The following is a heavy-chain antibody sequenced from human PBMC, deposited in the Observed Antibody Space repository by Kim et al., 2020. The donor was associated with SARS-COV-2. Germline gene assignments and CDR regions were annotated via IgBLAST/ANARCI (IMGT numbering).Heavy chain of an antibody. J-gene: IGHJ1*01. CDR1: GDSISNYY. CDR2: IHYTGST. V-gene: IGHV4-59*01. CDR3: ARGNDIWAWYLQR. D-gene: IGHD1-1*01. Sequence: SETLSLTYTVSGDSISNYYWSWLRQPPGKGLEWIGYIHYTGSTNYNPSLKSRVTMSVDTSNNQFSLKLASVTTADTAVYYCARGNDIWAWYLQRWGQGTLVTVSS.